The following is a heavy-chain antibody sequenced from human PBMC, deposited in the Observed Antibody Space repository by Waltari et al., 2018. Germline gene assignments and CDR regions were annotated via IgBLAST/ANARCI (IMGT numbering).Heavy chain of an antibody. J-gene: IGHJ4*02. D-gene: IGHD4-17*01. Sequence: EVQLLQSGAALKKPGEALQISCTASGHSFRTYWIGWVRQMPGKGLEWMGIIYPGDSDSRYSPSFQGQVTTSADKSISTAYLQWSSLKASDTAMYYCARRDGDLFDYWGQGTLVTVSS. V-gene: IGHV5-51*01. CDR1: GHSFRTYW. CDR2: IYPGDSDS. CDR3: ARRDGDLFDY.